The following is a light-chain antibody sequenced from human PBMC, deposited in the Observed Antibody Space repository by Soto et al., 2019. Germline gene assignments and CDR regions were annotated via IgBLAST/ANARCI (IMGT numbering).Light chain of an antibody. V-gene: IGKV3-15*01. J-gene: IGKJ1*01. CDR1: QSVGRD. CDR3: QHYNAWPRT. Sequence: EIVMTQSPATLSVSPGERATLSCRASQSVGRDLAWYQQKPGQAPRLLIYGASTRATGIPARFSGSGSGTEFTLTISSLQSEDFGVYSCQHYNAWPRTFGQGTKVEIK. CDR2: GAS.